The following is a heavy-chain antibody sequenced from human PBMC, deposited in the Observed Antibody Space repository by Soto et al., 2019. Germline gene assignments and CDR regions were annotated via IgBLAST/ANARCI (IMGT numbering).Heavy chain of an antibody. J-gene: IGHJ4*02. D-gene: IGHD1-26*01. Sequence: SETLSLTCTVSGGSISSGGYYWSWIRQHPGKGLEWIGYIYYSGSTYYNPSLKCRVTISVDTSKNQFSLKLSSVTAADTAVYYRASSSSGSYYYFDYWGQGTLVTVSS. CDR3: ASSSSGSYYYFDY. V-gene: IGHV4-31*02. CDR2: IYYSGST. CDR1: GGSISSGGYY.